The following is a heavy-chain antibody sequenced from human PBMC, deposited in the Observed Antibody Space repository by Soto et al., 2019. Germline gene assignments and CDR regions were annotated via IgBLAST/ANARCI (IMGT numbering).Heavy chain of an antibody. CDR2: ISNSGST. Sequence: PSETLSLTYTVSGGSVTSDEDYWTWIRQSPGKGLEWFGYISNSGSTGYNPSLKTRLSMSVDRSKNQFTLRLTSVTAADTAVYFCATESGSTYGYFDHWGQGTQVTVSS. CDR3: ATESGSTYGYFDH. J-gene: IGHJ4*02. D-gene: IGHD5-18*01. CDR1: GGSVTSDEDY. V-gene: IGHV4-30-4*01.